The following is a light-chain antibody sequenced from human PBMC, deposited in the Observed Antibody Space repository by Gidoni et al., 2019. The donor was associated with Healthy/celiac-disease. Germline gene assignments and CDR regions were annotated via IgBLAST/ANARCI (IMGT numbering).Light chain of an antibody. CDR3: MQALQTPRT. Sequence: DIVMTQSPLSLPVTPGEPASISCRSSQSLLHSNGYNYLDWYLQKPGQSPQLLIYLGSNRASGVPDRLSGSGSGTDFTLKISRVEAEDVGVYYCMQALQTPRTFXQXTKVEIK. CDR1: QSLLHSNGYNY. V-gene: IGKV2-28*01. CDR2: LGS. J-gene: IGKJ1*01.